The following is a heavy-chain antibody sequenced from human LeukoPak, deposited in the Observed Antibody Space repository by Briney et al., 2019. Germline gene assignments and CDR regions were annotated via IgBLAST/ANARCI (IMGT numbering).Heavy chain of an antibody. CDR2: INYNGDT. J-gene: IGHJ4*02. V-gene: IGHV4-59*01. CDR1: GVSIRSYF. CDR3: ARSTRSVGVRD. Sequence: SSETLSLTCTVSGVSIRSYFWSWIRQPPGKGLEWIGYINYNGDTDYNPSLKSRVTISVDTSKNQFSLKLTSVTAADTAVYYCARSTRSVGVRDWGQGTLVTVSS. D-gene: IGHD3-16*01.